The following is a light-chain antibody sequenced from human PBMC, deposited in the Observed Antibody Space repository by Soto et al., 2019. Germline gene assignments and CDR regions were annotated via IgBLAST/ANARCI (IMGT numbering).Light chain of an antibody. CDR3: QQYHTSPLT. Sequence: EIALTQSPDTLSLPPGEGATISCLASQSVSSSYIAGYQQKRGQAPRRLIYGASIRATGIPDRFSGSGSGTDFTLTISRLEPEDFALYYCQQYHTSPLTFGQGTKVDIK. CDR1: QSVSSSY. V-gene: IGKV3-20*01. J-gene: IGKJ1*01. CDR2: GAS.